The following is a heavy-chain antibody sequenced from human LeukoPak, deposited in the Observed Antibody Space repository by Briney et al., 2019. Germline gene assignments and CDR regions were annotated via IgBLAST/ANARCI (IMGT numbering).Heavy chain of an antibody. V-gene: IGHV4-59*01. CDR2: IYYSGST. J-gene: IGHJ3*02. D-gene: IGHD1-1*01. CDR3: ARVGTSSSDAFDI. Sequence: PSETLSLTCTVSGGSISSYYWSWIRQPPGKGLEWIGYIYYSGSTNYNPSLKSRVTISVDTSKNQFSLKLSSVTAADTAVYYCARVGTSSSDAFDIWGQGTMVTVSS. CDR1: GGSISSYY.